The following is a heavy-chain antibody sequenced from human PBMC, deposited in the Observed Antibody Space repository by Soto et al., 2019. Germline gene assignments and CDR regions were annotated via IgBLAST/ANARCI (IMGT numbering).Heavy chain of an antibody. Sequence: SETLSLTCSVSGGSIINYCWTWIRQPAGKGLEWVGRIYSSGSTSYNPSLKSRLSMSVHTSKNQFTLKLTSVTAADTALYYCARQTTYSSSWFDNCGHGTLVTVSS. D-gene: IGHD6-19*01. CDR1: GGSIINYC. J-gene: IGHJ5*01. CDR3: ARQTTYSSSWFDN. CDR2: IYSSGST. V-gene: IGHV4-4*07.